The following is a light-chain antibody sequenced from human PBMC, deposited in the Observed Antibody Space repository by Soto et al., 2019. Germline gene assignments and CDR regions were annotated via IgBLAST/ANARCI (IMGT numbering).Light chain of an antibody. CDR1: QTISSW. J-gene: IGKJ5*01. V-gene: IGKV1-5*03. Sequence: DIQMTQSPSTLSGSVGDRVTITCRASQTISSWLAWYQQKPGKAPKLLIYKASTLKSGVPSRFSGSGSGTEFTLTISSLQPEDFATYYCQHLNSFPLTFGPGTRLEIK. CDR3: QHLNSFPLT. CDR2: KAS.